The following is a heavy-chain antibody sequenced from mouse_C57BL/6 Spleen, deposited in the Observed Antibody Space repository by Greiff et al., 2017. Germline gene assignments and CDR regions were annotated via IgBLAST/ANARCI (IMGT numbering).Heavy chain of an antibody. V-gene: IGHV1-82*01. CDR2: IYPGDGDT. D-gene: IGHD3-2*02. CDR3: ARESAQASFAY. CDR1: GYAFSSSW. Sequence: VKLMESGPELVKPGASVKISCKASGYAFSSSWMNWVKQRPGKGLEWIGRIYPGDGDTNYNGKFKGKATLTAVKSSSTAYMQLSSLTSKDSAVYFCARESAQASFAYWGQGTLVTVSA. J-gene: IGHJ3*01.